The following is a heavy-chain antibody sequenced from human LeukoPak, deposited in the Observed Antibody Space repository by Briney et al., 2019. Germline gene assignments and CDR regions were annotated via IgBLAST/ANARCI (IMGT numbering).Heavy chain of an antibody. D-gene: IGHD1-26*01. Sequence: PGGSLRLSCAASGFPFSDFAMRWVRQAPGKGLQWVSTLSGSGDGKYFADALKGRFTISRDNSKNTLYLKMNSLRADDTAVYYCAKNEGWELHQYNLDVWGTGTAVTVSS. CDR2: LSGSGDGK. J-gene: IGHJ6*03. CDR3: AKNEGWELHQYNLDV. CDR1: GFPFSDFA. V-gene: IGHV3-23*01.